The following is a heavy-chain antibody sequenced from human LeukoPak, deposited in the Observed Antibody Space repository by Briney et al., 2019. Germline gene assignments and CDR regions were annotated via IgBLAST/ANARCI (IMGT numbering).Heavy chain of an antibody. D-gene: IGHD5-18*01. CDR2: ISSSSSYI. CDR3: ARGGEFDGYSYGLSIDY. Sequence: PGGSLRLSCAASGFTFSSYSMNWVRQAPGKGLEWVSFISSSSSYIYYADSVKGRFTISRDNAKNSLYLQMNSLRAEDTAVYYCARGGEFDGYSYGLSIDYWGQGTRVTVSS. J-gene: IGHJ3*01. CDR1: GFTFSSYS. V-gene: IGHV3-21*01.